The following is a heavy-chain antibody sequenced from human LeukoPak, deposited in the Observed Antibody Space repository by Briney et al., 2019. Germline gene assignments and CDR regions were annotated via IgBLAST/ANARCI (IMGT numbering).Heavy chain of an antibody. J-gene: IGHJ4*02. Sequence: QTGGSLRLSCAASGFTFSSYAMSWVRQAPGKGLEWVSAISGSGGSTYYADSVKGRITISRDNSKNTLYLQMNSLRAEDTAVYYCAKRPGYSSGWYYFDHWGQGTLVTVSS. D-gene: IGHD6-19*01. V-gene: IGHV3-23*01. CDR3: AKRPGYSSGWYYFDH. CDR1: GFTFSSYA. CDR2: ISGSGGST.